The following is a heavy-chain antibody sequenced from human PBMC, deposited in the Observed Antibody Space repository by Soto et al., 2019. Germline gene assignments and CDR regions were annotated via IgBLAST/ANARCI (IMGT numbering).Heavy chain of an antibody. Sequence: QVQLVQSVAEVKKPGASVKVSCKASGYTLTSYGISWVRQAPGQGLEWMGWISAYNGNTNYAQKRQDRVTMTKDTSTSTAYMELRSLRSDDTAVDYCARDLFEHPSPPDAFDIWCQGTMVTVSS. CDR3: ARDLFEHPSPPDAFDI. CDR1: GYTLTSYG. V-gene: IGHV1-18*01. D-gene: IGHD2-21*01. J-gene: IGHJ3*02. CDR2: ISAYNGNT.